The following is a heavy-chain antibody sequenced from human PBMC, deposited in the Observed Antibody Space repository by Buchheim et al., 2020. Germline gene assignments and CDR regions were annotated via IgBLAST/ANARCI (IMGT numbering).Heavy chain of an antibody. CDR1: GFIFSKYW. CDR2: IKQDGSEK. J-gene: IGHJ6*02. CDR3: ARFEVSSAYLYFYYGMDV. V-gene: IGHV3-7*01. D-gene: IGHD3-22*01. Sequence: EAQLVESGGGLVQPGGSLRLSCVASGFIFSKYWMTWVRQAPGKGLEWVASIKQDGSEKYNVDSVKGRFTVSRDSAKNSVYLQMNSLTAEDTAVYYCARFEVSSAYLYFYYGMDVWGQGT.